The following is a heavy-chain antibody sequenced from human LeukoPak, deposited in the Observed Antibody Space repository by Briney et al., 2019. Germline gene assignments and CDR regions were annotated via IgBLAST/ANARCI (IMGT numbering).Heavy chain of an antibody. CDR2: IIPIFGTA. Sequence: SVKVSCKASGGTFSSYAISWVRQAPGQGLEWMGGIIPIFGTANYAQKFQGRVTITTDESTSTAYMEPSSLRSEDTAVYYCACTDTAMYSQHACRWDDWGHGPLVTVSS. CDR1: GGTFSSYA. J-gene: IGHJ4*01. V-gene: IGHV1-69*05. CDR3: ACTDTAMYSQHACRWDD. D-gene: IGHD5-18*01.